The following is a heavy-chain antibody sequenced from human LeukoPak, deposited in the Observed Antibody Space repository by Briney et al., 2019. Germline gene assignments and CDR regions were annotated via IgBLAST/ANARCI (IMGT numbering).Heavy chain of an antibody. Sequence: SETLSLTCTVSGGSISSSSYYWGWIRQPPGKGLEWIGSIYYSGSTYYNSSLKSRVTISVGTSKNQFSLKLSSVTAADTAVYYCARYGRGSPVVVPAAEDVIDHWGQGTLVTVSS. CDR3: ARYGRGSPVVVPAAEDVIDH. CDR1: GGSISSSSYY. D-gene: IGHD2-2*01. J-gene: IGHJ4*02. CDR2: IYYSGST. V-gene: IGHV4-39*01.